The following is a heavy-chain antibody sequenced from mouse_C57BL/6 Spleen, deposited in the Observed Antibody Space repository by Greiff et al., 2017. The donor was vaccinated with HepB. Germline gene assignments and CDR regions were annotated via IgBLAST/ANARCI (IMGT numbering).Heavy chain of an antibody. CDR2: IDPETGGT. V-gene: IGHV1-15*01. CDR3: TLWLLRGYAMDY. D-gene: IGHD2-3*01. J-gene: IGHJ4*01. Sequence: VQLQQSGAELVRPGASVTLSCKASGYTFTDYEMHWVKQTPVHGLEWIGAIDPETGGTAYNQKFKGKAILTADKSSSTAYMELRSLTSEDSAVYYGTLWLLRGYAMDYWGQGTSVTVSS. CDR1: GYTFTDYE.